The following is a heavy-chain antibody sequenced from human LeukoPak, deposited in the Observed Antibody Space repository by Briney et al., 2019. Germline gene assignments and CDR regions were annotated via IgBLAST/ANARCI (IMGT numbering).Heavy chain of an antibody. CDR2: INSDGSST. D-gene: IGHD5-18*01. Sequence: PGGSLRLSCAASGFTFDDYAMHWVRQAPGKGLVWASRINSDGSSTSYADSVKGRFTISRDNAKNTLYLQMNSLRAEDTAVYYCASQIQLWYSHNWFDPWGQGTLVTVSS. J-gene: IGHJ5*02. CDR3: ASQIQLWYSHNWFDP. CDR1: GFTFDDYA. V-gene: IGHV3-74*01.